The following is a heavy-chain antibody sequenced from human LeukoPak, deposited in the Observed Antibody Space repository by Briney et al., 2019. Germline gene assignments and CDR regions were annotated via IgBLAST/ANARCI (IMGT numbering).Heavy chain of an antibody. J-gene: IGHJ3*02. D-gene: IGHD2-21*01. CDR3: ARDRAILGDAFDI. V-gene: IGHV3-21*01. CDR1: GFTFSSYS. Sequence: GGSLRLSCAASGFTFSSYSMRWVRQAPGKGLEWVSCISSGSTYIYYADSVKGRFTISRDNAKNSLYLQMNILRADDTAVYYCARDRAILGDAFDIWGQGTMVTVSS. CDR2: ISSGSTYI.